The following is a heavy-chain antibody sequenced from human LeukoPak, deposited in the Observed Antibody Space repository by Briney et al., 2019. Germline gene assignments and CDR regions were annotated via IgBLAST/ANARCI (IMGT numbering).Heavy chain of an antibody. J-gene: IGHJ6*02. CDR2: ISGSGGST. CDR1: GFTFSSYA. Sequence: GGSLRLSCAASGFTFSSYAMSWVRQAPGKGLEWVSAISGSGGSTYYADSVKGRFTISRDNSKNTLYLEMNNLRAEDTALYFCARDIFSYAAGGMDVWGQGTTVIVS. V-gene: IGHV3-23*01. D-gene: IGHD2-2*01. CDR3: ARDIFSYAAGGMDV.